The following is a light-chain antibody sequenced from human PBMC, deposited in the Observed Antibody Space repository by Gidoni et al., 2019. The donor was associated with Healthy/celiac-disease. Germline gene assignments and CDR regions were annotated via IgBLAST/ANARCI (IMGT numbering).Light chain of an antibody. V-gene: IGKV1-39*01. CDR2: AAS. CDR1: QSISSY. J-gene: IGKJ2*01. CDR3: QQSYSTLGYT. Sequence: DIQMTQSPSSLSASVGDRVTITCRASQSISSYLNWYQQKPGKAPKLLIYAASSLQSGVPSRFSGSGSGTDFTLTISSLQPADFATYYCQQSYSTLGYTFGQXTKLEIK.